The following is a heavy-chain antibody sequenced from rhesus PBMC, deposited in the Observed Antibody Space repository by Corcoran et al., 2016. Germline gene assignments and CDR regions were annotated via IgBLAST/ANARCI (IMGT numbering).Heavy chain of an antibody. CDR2: IFGSIGST. CDR3: AGFGGWYSDFDY. J-gene: IGHJ4*01. D-gene: IGHD6-31*01. CDR1: GGSISGGYG. V-gene: IGHV4S7*01. Sequence: QVQLQESGPGLVKPSETLSLTCAVSGGSISGGYGWRWLRQPPGKGLEWIGHIFGSIGSTDYNPSIKSRVTISRDTSKNQFSLKLSSVTAADTAVYYWAGFGGWYSDFDYWGQGVLVTVSS.